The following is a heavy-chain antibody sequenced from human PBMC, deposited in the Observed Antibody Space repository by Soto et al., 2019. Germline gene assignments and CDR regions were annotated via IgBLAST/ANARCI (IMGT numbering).Heavy chain of an antibody. V-gene: IGHV3-64*01. Sequence: GGSLRLSCAASGFTFSSYAMHWVRQAPGKGLEYVSAISSKGGSTYYANPVKGRFTISRDNSKKTLYLQMGSLGAEDMAVYYCAGSGRAVGWNYDGYYYMDVWGKGTTVTVSS. CDR2: ISSKGGST. D-gene: IGHD1-7*01. CDR1: GFTFSSYA. J-gene: IGHJ6*03. CDR3: AGSGRAVGWNYDGYYYMDV.